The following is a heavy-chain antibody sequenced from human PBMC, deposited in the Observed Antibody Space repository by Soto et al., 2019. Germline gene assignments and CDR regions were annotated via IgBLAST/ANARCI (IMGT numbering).Heavy chain of an antibody. V-gene: IGHV3-23*01. J-gene: IGHJ4*02. CDR3: AKDQGSSWYEIDY. CDR1: GFTFSSYA. D-gene: IGHD6-13*01. Sequence: GGSLRLSCVASGFTFSSYAMSWVRRAPGKGLEWVSAINDSGGRTYQADAPKGRFIISRDNSKNTLYLQMNSLRAEDTAVYYCAKDQGSSWYEIDYWGQGTLVTVSS. CDR2: INDSGGRT.